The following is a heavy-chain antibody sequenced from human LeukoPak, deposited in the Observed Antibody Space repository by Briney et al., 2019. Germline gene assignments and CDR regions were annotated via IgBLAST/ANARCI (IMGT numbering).Heavy chain of an antibody. J-gene: IGHJ4*02. CDR3: ARDRGGVTYYYDSSGTHLY. CDR1: GYTFTGYY. D-gene: IGHD3-22*01. Sequence: ASVKVSCKASGYTFTGYYMHWVRQAPGQGLEWMGWINPNSGDRNYAQKFQGRVTMTRDTSISTAYMELSRLRSDDTAVYYCARDRGGVTYYYDSSGTHLYWGQGTLVTVSS. V-gene: IGHV1-2*02. CDR2: INPNSGDR.